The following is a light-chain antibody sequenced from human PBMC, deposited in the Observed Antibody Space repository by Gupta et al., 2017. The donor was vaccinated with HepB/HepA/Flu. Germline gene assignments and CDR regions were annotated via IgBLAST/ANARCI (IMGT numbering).Light chain of an antibody. CDR1: SSDVGGYDY. J-gene: IGLJ2*01. CDR3: SSYACSNNLI. CDR2: EVN. V-gene: IGLV2-8*01. Sequence: QSALTQPPSASGSPGQSVTIPCTGTSSDVGGYDYVSWYQQHPGKAPKLMIHEVNKRPSGVPDRFSGSKSGNTASLTVSGLQAEDEADYYCSSYACSNNLIFGGGTRLTVL.